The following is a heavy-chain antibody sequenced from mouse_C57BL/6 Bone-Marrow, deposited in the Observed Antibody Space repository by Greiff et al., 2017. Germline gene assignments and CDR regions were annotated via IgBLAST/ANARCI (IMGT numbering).Heavy chain of an antibody. Sequence: VQLQQSGPGLVQPSQSLSITCTVSGFSLTSYGVHWVRQPPGKGLEWLGVIWRGGSTDYNAAFMSRLSITKDNSKSQIFFKMNSLQADDTAIYYCAKNYYGSSYYAMDYWGQGTSVTVSS. CDR2: IWRGGST. D-gene: IGHD1-1*01. CDR1: GFSLTSYG. CDR3: AKNYYGSSYYAMDY. J-gene: IGHJ4*01. V-gene: IGHV2-5*01.